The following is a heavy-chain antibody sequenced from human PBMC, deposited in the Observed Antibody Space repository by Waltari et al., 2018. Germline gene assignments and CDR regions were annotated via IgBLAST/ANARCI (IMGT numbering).Heavy chain of an antibody. J-gene: IGHJ4*02. CDR1: GYPISSGYY. CDR3: ARHVVRHGSGYFDY. Sequence: QVQLQESGPGLVKPSETLSLTCAVSGYPISSGYYLGWIRQHPGKGLEWIGSIYLSGRNYYNPSLRSRVTISVDTSKNQFSLEMSAVTAADTAVYYCARHVVRHGSGYFDYWGQGTLVTVSS. D-gene: IGHD3-10*01. CDR2: IYLSGRN. V-gene: IGHV4-38-2*01.